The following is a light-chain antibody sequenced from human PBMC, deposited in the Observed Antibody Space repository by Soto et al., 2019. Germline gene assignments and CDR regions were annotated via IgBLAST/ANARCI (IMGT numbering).Light chain of an antibody. CDR1: QGISSY. CDR2: AAS. J-gene: IGKJ2*01. CDR3: QQYYSYHNN. V-gene: IGKV1-8*01. Sequence: AIRMTQSPSSLSASTGDRVTITCRASQGISSYLAWYQQKPGKAPKLLIYAASTLQSGVPSRFSGSGSGTDFTLTISCLQSEDFATYYCQQYYSYHNNFRQGTKADI.